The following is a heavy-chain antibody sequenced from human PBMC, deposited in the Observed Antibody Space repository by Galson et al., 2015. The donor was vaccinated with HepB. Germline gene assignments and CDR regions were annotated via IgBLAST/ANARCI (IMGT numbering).Heavy chain of an antibody. D-gene: IGHD3-16*01. V-gene: IGHV3-30*04. CDR1: GFPFSNYA. CDR2: ILHDAHNR. J-gene: IGHJ4*02. CDR3: ARRAGASGGFSFDY. Sequence: SLRLSCAASGFPFSNYAMHWVRQTPGKGLEWMTVILHDAHNRYYADSVEGRFTVSRDNSKNTVYLQMHSLRPEDTAIYYGARRAGASGGFSFDYWGQGSLVTVSS.